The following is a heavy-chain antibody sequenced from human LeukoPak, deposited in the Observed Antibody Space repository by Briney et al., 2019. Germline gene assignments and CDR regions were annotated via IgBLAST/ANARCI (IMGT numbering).Heavy chain of an antibody. CDR3: ATVSVGVRFDY. Sequence: PGGSLRLSCAASGFTLRSYWVNWVRQAPGKGLEWVANINQDASAKSYVDSVRGRFTISRDSAKNRLYLQMNSLRAEDTAVYYCATVSVGVRFDYWGQGALVAVSS. CDR2: INQDASAK. D-gene: IGHD3-16*01. V-gene: IGHV3-7*01. CDR1: GFTLRSYW. J-gene: IGHJ4*02.